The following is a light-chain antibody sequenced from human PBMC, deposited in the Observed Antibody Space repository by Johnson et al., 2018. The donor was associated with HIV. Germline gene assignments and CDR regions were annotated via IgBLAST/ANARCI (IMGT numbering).Light chain of an antibody. CDR1: SSNIEINY. CDR2: ENN. J-gene: IGLJ1*01. CDR3: GTWNSSLSPYV. V-gene: IGLV1-51*02. Sequence: QSVLTQPPSVSAAPGEKVTISCSGNSSNIEINYVSWYQQLPGTAPKLLIYENNKRPSGIPDRFSGSKSGTSATLGITGLQTGDEADYYCGTWNSSLSPYVLGSGTKVTVL.